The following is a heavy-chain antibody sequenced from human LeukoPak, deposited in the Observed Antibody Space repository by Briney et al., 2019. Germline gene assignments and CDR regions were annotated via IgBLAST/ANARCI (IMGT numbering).Heavy chain of an antibody. Sequence: GGSLRLSCAASGFDFSSNWMHWVRHAPGQGLVWVSRIKGDGISTNYADSVKGRSTISSDIAKNTLYLQMNSLRAEDTGVYYCAKDHYWSIDYWGRGTLVTVSS. CDR2: IKGDGIST. V-gene: IGHV3-74*01. J-gene: IGHJ4*02. CDR3: AKDHYWSIDY. D-gene: IGHD3-3*01. CDR1: GFDFSSNW.